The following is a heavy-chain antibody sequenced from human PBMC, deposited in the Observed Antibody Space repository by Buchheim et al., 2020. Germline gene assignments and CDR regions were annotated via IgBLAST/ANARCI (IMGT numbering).Heavy chain of an antibody. CDR2: ISSISNSI. Sequence: EVQLLESGGGLVQPGGSLRLSCAASGFTFSTYDMNWVRQAPGKGLEWVSYISSISNSIYYADSVKGRFMISRDNAENSLYLQMNSLRDEDTAVYYCARGVSTRFDFWGQGT. J-gene: IGHJ4*02. CDR3: ARGVSTRFDF. CDR1: GFTFSTYD. V-gene: IGHV3-48*02.